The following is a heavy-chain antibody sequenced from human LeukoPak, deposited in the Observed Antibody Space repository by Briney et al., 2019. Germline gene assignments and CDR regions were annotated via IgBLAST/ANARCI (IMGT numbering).Heavy chain of an antibody. Sequence: PSETLSLTCTVSGGSIRSYYWSWIRQPPGKGLEWIGYIYYSGSTVYNPSLESRVTISVDTSKNQFSLKVRSVTAADTAVYYCAREAYSSAWYLDYWGQGTLVTVSS. CDR3: AREAYSSAWYLDY. CDR2: IYYSGST. CDR1: GGSIRSYY. V-gene: IGHV4-59*01. J-gene: IGHJ4*02. D-gene: IGHD6-19*01.